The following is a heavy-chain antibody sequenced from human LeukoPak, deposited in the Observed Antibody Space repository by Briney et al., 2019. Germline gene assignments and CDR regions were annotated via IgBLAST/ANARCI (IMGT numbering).Heavy chain of an antibody. CDR2: MNPNSGNT. CDR1: GYTFTSYD. Sequence: ASVKVSCKASGYTFTSYDINWVRQATGQGLEWMGWMNPNSGNTGYAQKFQGRVTMTRNTSISTAYMELSSLRSEDTAVYYCARAGGSGWWYPRSSEDYNWLDPWGQGTLVTVSS. V-gene: IGHV1-8*01. D-gene: IGHD6-19*01. CDR3: ARAGGSGWWYPRSSEDYNWLDP. J-gene: IGHJ5*02.